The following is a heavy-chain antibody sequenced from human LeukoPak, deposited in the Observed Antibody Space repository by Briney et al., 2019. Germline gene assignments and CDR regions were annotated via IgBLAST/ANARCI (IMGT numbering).Heavy chain of an antibody. CDR3: SAYYNGRGDY. CDR2: SISRSEGVTT. J-gene: IGHJ4*02. D-gene: IGHD3-10*01. CDR1: GFTFSNYG. V-gene: IGHV3-15*01. Sequence: GGSLGLSCAGSGFTFSNYGMTWVRQAPGRGLEWVGRSISRSEGVTTEYAAPVKGRFTISRDDSRNTVYLQMNSLKIEDTAVYYCSAYYNGRGDYWGQGTLVTVSS.